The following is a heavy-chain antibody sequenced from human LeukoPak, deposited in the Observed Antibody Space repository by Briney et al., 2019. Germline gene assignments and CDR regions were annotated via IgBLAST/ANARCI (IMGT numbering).Heavy chain of an antibody. CDR2: ISYDGSNK. CDR1: GFTFSSYG. CDR3: ARDRGIQLWHFDY. J-gene: IGHJ4*02. V-gene: IGHV3-30*19. Sequence: GGSLRLSCAASGFTFSSYGMHWVRQAPGKGLEWVAVISYDGSNKYYADSVKGRFTISRDNSKNTLYLQMNSLRAEDTAVYYCARDRGIQLWHFDYWGQGTLVTVSS. D-gene: IGHD5-18*01.